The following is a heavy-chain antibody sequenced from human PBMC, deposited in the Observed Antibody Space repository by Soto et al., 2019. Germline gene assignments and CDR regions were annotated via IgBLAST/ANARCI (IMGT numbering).Heavy chain of an antibody. D-gene: IGHD6-13*01. CDR1: GDSFTIDSYY. J-gene: IGHJ4*02. CDR2: ISHTGTT. Sequence: QLQLQESGPGLVKPSESLSLTCTVPGDSFTIDSYYWAWIRQPPGKGLEWLGTISHTGTTFHNPSLKSRLTMSVDTSKNQFSLNLSSVTAADTALYFCARHSDKYVSSWYGLGSWGQGTLVTVSS. V-gene: IGHV4-39*01. CDR3: ARHSDKYVSSWYGLGS.